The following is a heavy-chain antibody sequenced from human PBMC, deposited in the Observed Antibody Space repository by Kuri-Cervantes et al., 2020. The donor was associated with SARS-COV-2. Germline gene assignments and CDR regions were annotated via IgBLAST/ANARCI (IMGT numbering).Heavy chain of an antibody. J-gene: IGHJ4*02. D-gene: IGHD5-18*01. CDR3: AKERGYGNEYVDY. CDR1: GFMFNDYA. Sequence: GESLKISCAAPGFMFNDYAMSWVRQAPGKGLEWVSSISGSGISTDYADSVKGRFTISRDNSKNTLYLQMNSLRADETAVYYCAKERGYGNEYVDYWGQGTLVTVSS. V-gene: IGHV3-23*01. CDR2: ISGSGIST.